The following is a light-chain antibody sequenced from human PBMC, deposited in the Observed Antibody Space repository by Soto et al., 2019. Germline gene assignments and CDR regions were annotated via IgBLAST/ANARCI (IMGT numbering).Light chain of an antibody. CDR2: DAS. CDR1: QDNSNY. V-gene: IGKV1-33*01. CDR3: QQYDNLPRT. J-gene: IGKJ4*01. Sequence: DIQMSQSPSSLSASVGDRVTITCQPSQDNSNYLNWNQQKPGKAPKLLIYDASNLETGVQSRFSGSGSGTDFTFTISSLQPEDIATYYCQQYDNLPRTFGGGTKVDIK.